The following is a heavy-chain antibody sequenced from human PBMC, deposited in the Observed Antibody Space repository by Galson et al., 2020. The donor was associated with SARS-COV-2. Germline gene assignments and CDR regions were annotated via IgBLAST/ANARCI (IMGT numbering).Heavy chain of an antibody. D-gene: IGHD3-22*01. CDR2: IYYSGSH. CDR1: GGSISSGGYS. J-gene: IGHJ5*02. Sequence: SETLSLTCTVSGGSISSGGYSWSWIRQHPGKGLECTGYIYYSGSHYYTPSLKSRVTISVDTSKNKFSLKLSSVTAAYTAVYYCARAKAGMIVVVTGFDPWGQGTLVTVSS. CDR3: ARAKAGMIVVVTGFDP. V-gene: IGHV4-31*03.